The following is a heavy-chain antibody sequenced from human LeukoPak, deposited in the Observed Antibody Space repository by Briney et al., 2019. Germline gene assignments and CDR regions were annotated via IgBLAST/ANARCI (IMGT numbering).Heavy chain of an antibody. V-gene: IGHV4-30-2*01. CDR1: GGSISSGGYY. Sequence: SETLSLTCTVSGGSISSGGYYWSWIRQPPGKGLEWIGYIYHSGSTYYNPSLKSRVTISVDRSKNQFSLKLSSVTAADTAVYYCARGDDYVHAFDIWGQGTMVTVSS. CDR2: IYHSGST. D-gene: IGHD3-16*01. J-gene: IGHJ3*02. CDR3: ARGDDYVHAFDI.